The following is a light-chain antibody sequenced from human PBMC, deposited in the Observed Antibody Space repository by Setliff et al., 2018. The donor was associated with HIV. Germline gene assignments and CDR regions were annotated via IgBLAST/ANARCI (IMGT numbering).Light chain of an antibody. Sequence: QSALAQPPSASGSPGQTVTLSCTGNYNDVGLYDYVSWYQQHPGKAPKLLIYKISERPSGVPDRFSGSRSDTTASLTASGLQPEDEADYYCSSYASFGSTTGFVFGTGTKVTVL. CDR1: YNDVGLYDY. J-gene: IGLJ1*01. CDR3: SSYASFGSTTGFV. CDR2: KIS. V-gene: IGLV2-8*01.